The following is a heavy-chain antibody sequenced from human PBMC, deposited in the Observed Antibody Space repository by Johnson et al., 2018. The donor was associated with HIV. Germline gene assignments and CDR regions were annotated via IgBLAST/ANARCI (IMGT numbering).Heavy chain of an antibody. CDR1: GFTFSSYA. CDR2: IIGSGGST. D-gene: IGHD2-15*01. J-gene: IGHJ3*02. CDR3: AKDAYCSGGRCYGFGAFDI. Sequence: VQLVESGGGVVQPGRSLRLSCAASGFTFSSYAMSWVRQAPGKGLEWVSTIIGSGGSTYYAESVKGRFTISRDNSKNTVYLQMNRLRAEDTAVFYCAKDAYCSGGRCYGFGAFDIWGQGTMVTVSS. V-gene: IGHV3-23*04.